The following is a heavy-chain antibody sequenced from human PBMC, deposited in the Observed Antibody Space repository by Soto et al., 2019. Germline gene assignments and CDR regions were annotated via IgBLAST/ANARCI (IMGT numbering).Heavy chain of an antibody. CDR3: AKDFDRGGYLSDAFDI. Sequence: PGGSLRLSCAASGFTLSRYAMSWVRQAPGKGLEWVSMISGSGDTTYYADSAKGRFTISRDNPNNTLYLQMNGLRDEDTAVYYCAKDFDRGGYLSDAFDIRGQRTKVTVSS. CDR2: ISGSGDTT. D-gene: IGHD6-19*01. V-gene: IGHV3-23*01. J-gene: IGHJ3*02. CDR1: GFTLSRYA.